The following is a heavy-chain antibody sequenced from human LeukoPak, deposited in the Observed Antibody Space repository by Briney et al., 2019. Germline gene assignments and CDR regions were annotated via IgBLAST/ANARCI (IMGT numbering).Heavy chain of an antibody. CDR2: IKDGGIT. J-gene: IGHJ4*02. CDR1: SGSLSGYF. V-gene: IGHV4-34*01. D-gene: IGHD3-10*01. Sequence: SETLSLTCAVYSGSLSGYFWSWLRQPPGKGLEWIGEIKDGGITNYNPSLKSRVTISSDTSKNQLSLRLTSATAADAAIYYCARGFTGVVGDHWGQGTLVTVSS. CDR3: ARGFTGVVGDH.